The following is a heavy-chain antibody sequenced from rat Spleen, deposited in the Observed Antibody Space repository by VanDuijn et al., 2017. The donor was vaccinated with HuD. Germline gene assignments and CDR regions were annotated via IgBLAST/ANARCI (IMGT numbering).Heavy chain of an antibody. CDR2: ITSGGSNT. Sequence: EVQLVESGGGLVQPGRSLKLSCAASGFTFSSFAMAWVRQAPKKGLEWVATITSGGSNTYYPDSVKGRFTISRDNAKSTLYLQMDSLRSEDTASYYCARQGYGGSHGFAYWGQGTLVTVSS. V-gene: IGHV5-25*01. CDR3: ARQGYGGSHGFAY. D-gene: IGHD1-11*01. CDR1: GFTFSSFA. J-gene: IGHJ3*01.